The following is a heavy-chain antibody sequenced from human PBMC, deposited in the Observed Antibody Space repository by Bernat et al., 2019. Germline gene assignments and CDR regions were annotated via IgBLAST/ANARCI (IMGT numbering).Heavy chain of an antibody. CDR1: GFTFSSYA. CDR2: ISGSGGST. CDR3: AKDSGVITIFGVVMINYFDY. J-gene: IGHJ4*02. Sequence: EVQLLESGGGLVQPGGSLRLSCAASGFTFSSYAMSWVRQAPGKGLEWVSAISGSGGSTYYADSVKGRFTISRDNSKNTLYLQMNSLRAEDTAVYYCAKDSGVITIFGVVMINYFDYWGQGTLVTVSS. V-gene: IGHV3-23*01. D-gene: IGHD3-3*01.